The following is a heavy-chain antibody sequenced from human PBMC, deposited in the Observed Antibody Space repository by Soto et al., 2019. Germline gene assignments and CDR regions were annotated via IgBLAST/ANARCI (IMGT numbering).Heavy chain of an antibody. J-gene: IGHJ6*02. CDR2: FDPEDGET. V-gene: IGHV1-24*01. CDR3: ARDGANYDYILGSYRYYYYGMDV. Sequence: ASVKVSCKVSGYTLTELSMHWVRQAPGKGLEWMGGFDPEDGETIYAQKFQGRVTMTEDTSTDTAYMELSSLRSEDTAVYYCARDGANYDYILGSYRYYYYGMDVWGQGTTVTVSS. CDR1: GYTLTELS. D-gene: IGHD3-16*02.